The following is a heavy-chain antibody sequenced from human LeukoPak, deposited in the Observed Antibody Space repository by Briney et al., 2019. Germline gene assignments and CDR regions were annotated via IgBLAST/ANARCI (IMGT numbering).Heavy chain of an antibody. CDR2: FYTSGST. CDR1: GGSISSGSYY. V-gene: IGHV4-61*02. J-gene: IGHJ6*03. D-gene: IGHD5-12*01. Sequence: SETLSLTCTVSGGSISSGSYYWSWIRQPAGKGLEWIGRFYTSGSTNYNPSLKSRVTMSVDTSKNQFSLKLSSVTAADTAVYYCARLGYSGYARHYMDVWGKGTTVTISS. CDR3: ARLGYSGYARHYMDV.